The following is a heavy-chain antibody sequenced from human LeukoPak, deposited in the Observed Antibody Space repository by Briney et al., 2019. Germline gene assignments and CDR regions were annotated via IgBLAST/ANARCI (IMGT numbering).Heavy chain of an antibody. V-gene: IGHV3-21*01. Sequence: KTGGSLRLSCAASGFTFSSYSMNWVRQAPGKGLEWVSSISSSSSYIYYADSVKGRFTISRDNAKNSLYLQMNSLRAEDTAVYYCAREIPAAAGFDYWGQGTLVTVSS. J-gene: IGHJ4*02. CDR1: GFTFSSYS. CDR2: ISSSSSYI. D-gene: IGHD6-13*01. CDR3: AREIPAAAGFDY.